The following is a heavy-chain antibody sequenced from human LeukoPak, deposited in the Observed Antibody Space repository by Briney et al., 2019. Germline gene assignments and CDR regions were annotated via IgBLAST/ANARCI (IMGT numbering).Heavy chain of an antibody. Sequence: SETLSLTCTVSGGSISSYYWSWIRQPPGKGLEWIGYIYYSGSTNYNPSLKSRVTISVDTSKNQFPLKLSSVTAADTAVYYCAREAYSSGWYTPYYFDYWGQGTLVTVSS. J-gene: IGHJ4*02. V-gene: IGHV4-59*01. CDR3: AREAYSSGWYTPYYFDY. CDR2: IYYSGST. CDR1: GGSISSYY. D-gene: IGHD6-19*01.